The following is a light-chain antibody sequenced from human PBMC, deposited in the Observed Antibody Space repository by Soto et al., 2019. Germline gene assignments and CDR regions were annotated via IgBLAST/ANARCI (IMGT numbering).Light chain of an antibody. J-gene: IGLJ1*01. CDR2: DVS. CDR3: SSYTTSNTRQIV. Sequence: QSALTQPASVSGSPGQSITISCTGTSSDVGGYNYVSWYQYHPGKAPKLIIYDVSNRPSGVSNRFSGSKSGNTASLTISGLQPEDEADYYCSSYTTSNTRQIVFGTGTKVTVL. V-gene: IGLV2-14*03. CDR1: SSDVGGYNY.